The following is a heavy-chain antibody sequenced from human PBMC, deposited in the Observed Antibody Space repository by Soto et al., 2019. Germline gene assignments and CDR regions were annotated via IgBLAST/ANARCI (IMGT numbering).Heavy chain of an antibody. CDR3: ARDKFGDIDY. D-gene: IGHD3-10*01. V-gene: IGHV4-31*03. CDR1: GGSISSGGYY. J-gene: IGHJ4*02. CDR2: IYYSGST. Sequence: SETLSLTCTVSGGSISSGGYYWSWIRQHPGKGLEWIGYIYYSGSTYYNPSLKIRVTISVDTSKNQFSLKLSSVTAADTAVYYCARDKFGDIDYWGQGTLVTVSS.